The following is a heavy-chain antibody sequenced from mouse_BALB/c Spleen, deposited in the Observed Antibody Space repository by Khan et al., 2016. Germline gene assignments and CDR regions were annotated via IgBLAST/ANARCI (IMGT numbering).Heavy chain of an antibody. J-gene: IGHJ3*01. CDR3: ARGTY. Sequence: QVQLQQSGAELMKPGASVKISCKATGYTFSRYWIEWIKERPGHGLEWIGEILPGSGTINYNDQFKDKATFTAETSSNTAYIHLSSLTSEDSAVYYCARGTYCGQGTLVTVSA. CDR2: ILPGSGTI. V-gene: IGHV1-9*01. CDR1: GYTFSRYW.